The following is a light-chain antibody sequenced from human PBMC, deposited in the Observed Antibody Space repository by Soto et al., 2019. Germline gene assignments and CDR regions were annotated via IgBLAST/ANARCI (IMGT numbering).Light chain of an antibody. J-gene: IGKJ2*01. CDR1: QSLSRF. V-gene: IGKV3-20*01. CDR2: GAS. CDR3: QQYGSSTYT. Sequence: EIVLTQCPGTLSLSPGERASFSCRASQSLSRFLVWYQQKPGQAPRLLIYGASSRATGIPDRFSGSGSGTDFTLTISRLEPEDFAVYYCQQYGSSTYTFGQGTKVDIK.